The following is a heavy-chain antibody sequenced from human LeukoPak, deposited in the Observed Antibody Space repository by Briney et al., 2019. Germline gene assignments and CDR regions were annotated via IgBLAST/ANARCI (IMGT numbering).Heavy chain of an antibody. V-gene: IGHV3-43*02. CDR2: ISGDGYDT. D-gene: IGHD6-19*01. J-gene: IGHJ6*02. CDR3: AKDRVPGGVAVAGTDDGMDV. Sequence: GGSLRLSCAASGFSLADCAMHWVRQVPGKGLEWVSLISGDGYDTYYAASVKGRFTIPRDNSKSSLYLQMNSLRIEDTALYFCAKDRVPGGVAVAGTDDGMDVWGQGTTVTVSS. CDR1: GFSLADCA.